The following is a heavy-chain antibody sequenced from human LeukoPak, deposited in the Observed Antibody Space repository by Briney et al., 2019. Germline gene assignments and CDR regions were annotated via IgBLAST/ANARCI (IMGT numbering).Heavy chain of an antibody. D-gene: IGHD3-3*01. CDR3: ARAPYYDFWSGHHFDY. CDR1: GYSFTSYW. Sequence: GESLKISCKGSGYSFTSYWIGWVRQMPGKGLEWMRIIYPGDPDTRYSPSFQGQVTISADKSISTAYLQWSSLKASDTAMYYCARAPYYDFWSGHHFDYWGQGTLVTVSS. V-gene: IGHV5-51*01. CDR2: IYPGDPDT. J-gene: IGHJ4*02.